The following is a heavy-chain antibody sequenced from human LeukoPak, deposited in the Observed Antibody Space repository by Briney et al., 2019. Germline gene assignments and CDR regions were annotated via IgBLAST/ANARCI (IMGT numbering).Heavy chain of an antibody. CDR2: IGSGGSTT. J-gene: IGHJ5*02. Sequence: PGGSLRLSCAASGFTFSSFEMNWVRQAPGKGLEWVSYIGSGGSTTYYADSVKGRFTISRDNAKNSLYLQMNSLTAEDTAVYYCARAQWFDPWGQGTLVTVSS. V-gene: IGHV3-48*03. CDR3: ARAQWFDP. CDR1: GFTFSSFE.